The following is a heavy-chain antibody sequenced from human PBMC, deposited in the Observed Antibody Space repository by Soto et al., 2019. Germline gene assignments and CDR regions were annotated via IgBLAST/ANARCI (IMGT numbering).Heavy chain of an antibody. Sequence: ASVKVSCKGSGDTFTTYGISWVRQAPGQGLEWMGIISGYNSNTSYAQKFQGRVTMTRDTSTSTVYMELSSLRSEDTAVYYCATYPGEAAAGGDYWGQGTLVTVSS. D-gene: IGHD6-13*01. J-gene: IGHJ4*02. CDR2: ISGYNSNT. V-gene: IGHV1-18*01. CDR3: ATYPGEAAAGGDY. CDR1: GDTFTTYG.